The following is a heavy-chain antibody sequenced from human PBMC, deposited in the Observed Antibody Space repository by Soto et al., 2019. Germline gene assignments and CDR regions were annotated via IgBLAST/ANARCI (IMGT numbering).Heavy chain of an antibody. CDR2: INHSGST. D-gene: IGHD3-10*01. J-gene: IGHJ4*02. CDR1: GGSFSGYY. CDR3: ARGGKPSMVRGVSIDY. Sequence: QVQLQQWGAGLLKPSETLSLTCAVYGGSFSGYYWSWIRQPPGKGLEWIGEINHSGSTNYNPSLKSRVTISVDTSKYQFSLKLSSVTAADTAVYYCARGGKPSMVRGVSIDYWGQGTLVTVSS. V-gene: IGHV4-34*01.